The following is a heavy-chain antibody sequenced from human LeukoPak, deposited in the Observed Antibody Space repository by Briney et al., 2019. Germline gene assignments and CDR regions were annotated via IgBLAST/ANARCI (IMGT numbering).Heavy chain of an antibody. CDR3: AKGESSGYNYYYGMDV. J-gene: IGHJ6*02. Sequence: GGSLRLSCAASGFTFSSYGMHWVRQAPGKGLEWVAAISYDGSNKYYADSVKGRFTISRDNSKNTLYLQMNSLRAEDTAVYYCAKGESSGYNYYYGMDVWGQGTTVTVSS. CDR1: GFTFSSYG. CDR2: ISYDGSNK. D-gene: IGHD5-12*01. V-gene: IGHV3-30*18.